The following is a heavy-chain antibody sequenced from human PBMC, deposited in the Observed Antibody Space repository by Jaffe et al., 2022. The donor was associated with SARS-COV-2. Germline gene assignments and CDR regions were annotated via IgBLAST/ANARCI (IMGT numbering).Heavy chain of an antibody. J-gene: IGHJ4*02. D-gene: IGHD6-13*01. V-gene: IGHV3-23*01. CDR1: GLTFSSYA. CDR3: VAASAYVSSLSLDY. CDR2: ISGNGVTT. Sequence: EVQLLESGGGLVQPGGSLRLSCAVSGLTFSSYAMTWVRQAPGKGLEWVSGISGNGVTTYYANSVKGRFTFSRDNSDNTLYLQMNSLRVEDTAVYYCVAASAYVSSLSLDYWGQGILVTVSS.